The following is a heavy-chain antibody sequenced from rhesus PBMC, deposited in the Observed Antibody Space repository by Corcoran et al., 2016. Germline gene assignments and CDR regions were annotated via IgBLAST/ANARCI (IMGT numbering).Heavy chain of an antibody. D-gene: IGHD1-44*01. CDR1: GAALCRIW. Sequence: QVQLQESGPGLVEPSETLSLTCTVSGAALCRIWWSWIRQTPGTGLEWIGEIHANRRSPNANRSLRSRLTISQDASKNHVSLRLSFVTAADTTIYYCARHGEPMFDYWGQGVLVTGSS. J-gene: IGHJ4*01. CDR2: IHANRRSP. V-gene: IGHV4-80*01. CDR3: ARHGEPMFDY.